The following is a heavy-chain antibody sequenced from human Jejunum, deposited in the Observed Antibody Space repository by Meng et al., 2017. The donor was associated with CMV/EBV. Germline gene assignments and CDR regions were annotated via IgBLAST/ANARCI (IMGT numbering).Heavy chain of an antibody. J-gene: IGHJ6*02. CDR2: IFHSGST. V-gene: IGHV4-59*01. Sequence: TVSGDSFSNYYWSWIRQPPGRGLEWIGFIFHSGSTSYNPSLESRVTMAVDTSKNLFSLKVTSVTAADTAIYYCARTDYYSYYGMDVWGQGTTVTVS. CDR3: ARTDYYSYYGMDV. CDR1: GDSFSNYY.